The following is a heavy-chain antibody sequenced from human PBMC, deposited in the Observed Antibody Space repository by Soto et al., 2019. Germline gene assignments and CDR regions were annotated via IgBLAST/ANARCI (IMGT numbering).Heavy chain of an antibody. CDR1: GFTFSSYA. D-gene: IGHD6-13*01. J-gene: IGHJ4*02. CDR2: ISGSGGST. CDR3: AKGGVGIAAAGSAYYFDY. V-gene: IGHV3-23*01. Sequence: GGSLRLSCAASGFTFSSYAMSWVRQAPGKGLEWVSAISGSGGSTYYADSVKGRFTISRDNSKNTLYLQMNSLRAEDTAVHYCAKGGVGIAAAGSAYYFDYWGQGTLVTVSS.